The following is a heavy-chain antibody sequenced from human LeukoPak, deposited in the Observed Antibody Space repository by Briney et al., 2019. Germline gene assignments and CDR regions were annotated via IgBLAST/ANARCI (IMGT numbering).Heavy chain of an antibody. CDR3: AKFPYYGSGTEGGMAV. CDR2: TSYDGSEN. CDR1: GFTFSNAW. V-gene: IGHV3-30*18. J-gene: IGHJ6*02. Sequence: PGGSLRLSCAASGFTFSNAWMSWVRQAPGKGLEWVAVTSYDGSENYYGDPVTGRFAISRDNSKNILYLQMNSLRAEDTAVYYCAKFPYYGSGTEGGMAVWGQGTTVTVSS. D-gene: IGHD3-10*01.